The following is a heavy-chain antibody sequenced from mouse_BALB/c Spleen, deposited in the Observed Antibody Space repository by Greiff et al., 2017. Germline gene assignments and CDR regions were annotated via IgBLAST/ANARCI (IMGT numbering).Heavy chain of an antibody. D-gene: IGHD2-4*01. J-gene: IGHJ3*01. V-gene: IGHV1-87*01. CDR3: ARGGITTTWFAY. CDR1: GYTFTSYW. CDR2: IYPGDGDT. Sequence: QVQLKESGAELARPGASVKLSCKASGYTFTSYWMQWVKQRPGQGLEWIGAIYPGDGDTRYTQKFKGKATLTADKSSSTAYTQLSSLASEDSAVYYCARGGITTTWFAYWGQGTLVTVSA.